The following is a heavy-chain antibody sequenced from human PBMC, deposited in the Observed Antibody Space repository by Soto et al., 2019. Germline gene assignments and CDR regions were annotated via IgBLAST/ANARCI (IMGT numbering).Heavy chain of an antibody. Sequence: AETLSLTCTVSGGSISSYYWSWIRQPPGKGLEWTGYIYYSGSTNYNPSLKSRVTISVDTSKNQFSLKLSSVTAADTAVYYCARALYSSSWYGYWGKGTLVTVSS. J-gene: IGHJ4*02. D-gene: IGHD6-13*01. V-gene: IGHV4-59*01. CDR3: ARALYSSSWYGY. CDR2: IYYSGST. CDR1: GGSISSYY.